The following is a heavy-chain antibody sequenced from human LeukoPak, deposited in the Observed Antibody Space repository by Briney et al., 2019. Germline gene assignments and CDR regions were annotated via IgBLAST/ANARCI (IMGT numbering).Heavy chain of an antibody. CDR3: ARVFTRYDFWSGYWTVNWFDP. Sequence: PTGGSLRLSCAASGFTFSSYAMSWVRQAPGKGLEWVSAISGSGGSTYYADSVKGRFTISRDNSKNTLYLQMNSLRAEDTAVYYCARVFTRYDFWSGYWTVNWFDPWGQGTLVTVSS. V-gene: IGHV3-23*01. CDR1: GFTFSSYA. J-gene: IGHJ5*02. CDR2: ISGSGGST. D-gene: IGHD3-3*01.